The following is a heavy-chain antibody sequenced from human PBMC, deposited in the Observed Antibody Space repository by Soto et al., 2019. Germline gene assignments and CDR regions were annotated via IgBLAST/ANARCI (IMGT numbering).Heavy chain of an antibody. CDR3: ARDQVKITMIVVVITYLDY. Sequence: PGGSLRLSCAASGFTFSSYAMHWVRQAPGKGLEWVAVISYDGSNKYYADSVKGRFTISRDNSKNTLYLQMNSLRAEDTAVYYCARDQVKITMIVVVITYLDYWGQGTLV. CDR1: GFTFSSYA. D-gene: IGHD3-22*01. J-gene: IGHJ4*02. CDR2: ISYDGSNK. V-gene: IGHV3-30-3*01.